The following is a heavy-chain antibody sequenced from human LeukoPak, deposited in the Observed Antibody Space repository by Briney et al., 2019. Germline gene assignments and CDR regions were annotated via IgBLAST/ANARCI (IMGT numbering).Heavy chain of an antibody. CDR1: GFTFNNYA. CDR2: ISGSGDAA. Sequence: PGGSLRLSCAASGFTFNNYAMSWVRRAPGKGPEGVSAISGSGDAAYYAGSVKGRFTIARDSSKNTVYLQMNSLRADDTALYYCTKEEVPPYFDYWGQGILVTVSS. J-gene: IGHJ4*02. CDR3: TKEEVPPYFDY. D-gene: IGHD4/OR15-4a*01. V-gene: IGHV3-23*01.